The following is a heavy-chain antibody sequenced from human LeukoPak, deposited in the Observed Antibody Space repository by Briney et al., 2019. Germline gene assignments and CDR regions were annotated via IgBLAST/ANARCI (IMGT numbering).Heavy chain of an antibody. J-gene: IGHJ4*02. V-gene: IGHV4-59*12. CDR3: AREGYSSSWLDY. CDR2: IYHSGST. CDR1: GGSISGYY. Sequence: SETLCLTCTVSGGSISGYYWNWSRQPPGKGLEWIGYIYHSGSTYYNPSLKSRVTISVDRSKNQFSLKLSSVTAADTAVYYCAREGYSSSWLDYWGQGTLVTVSS. D-gene: IGHD6-13*01.